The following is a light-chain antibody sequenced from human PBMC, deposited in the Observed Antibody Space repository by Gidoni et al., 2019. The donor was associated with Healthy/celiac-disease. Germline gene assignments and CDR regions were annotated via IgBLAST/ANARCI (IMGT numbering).Light chain of an antibody. CDR2: EVS. CDR1: SRDVGGYNY. V-gene: IGLV2-14*01. CDR3: SSYTSSSTLGRV. Sequence: QSALTQPASVSGSPGQSITTSCTGTSRDVGGYNYVSWYQQHPGKAPKIMIYEVSNRPSGVSNRFSGSKSGNTASLTISGLQAEDEADYYCSSYTSSSTLGRVFGGGTKLTVL. J-gene: IGLJ3*02.